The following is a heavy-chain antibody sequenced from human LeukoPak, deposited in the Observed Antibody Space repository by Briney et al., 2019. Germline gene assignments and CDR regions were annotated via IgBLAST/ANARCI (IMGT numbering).Heavy chain of an antibody. V-gene: IGHV1-2*02. Sequence: WASVKVSCKASGYTFTGYYMHWVRQAPGQGLEWMGWINPNSGGTNYAQKFQGRVTMTRDTSISTAYMELSRLRSDDTAVYYCAREGYCSSTSCDSFQHWGQGTLVTVSS. CDR3: AREGYCSSTSCDSFQH. CDR2: INPNSGGT. D-gene: IGHD2-2*01. CDR1: GYTFTGYY. J-gene: IGHJ1*01.